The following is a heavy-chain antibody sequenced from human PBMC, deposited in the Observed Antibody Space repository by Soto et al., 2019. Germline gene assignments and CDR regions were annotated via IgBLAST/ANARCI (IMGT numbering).Heavy chain of an antibody. V-gene: IGHV3-23*01. CDR1: GFTCNKYA. Sequence: EVQLLESGGGLVQPAGSLRLSCATSGFTCNKYAMTWVRQAPGTGLEWVSSLSGSGGTTYHAASGNGRFTISRDISKNTLQLQKSSLSAEATAVYCWARDGSIAEGDAYRSLDPWGQGTMVTVSS. J-gene: IGHJ5*02. CDR3: ARDGSIAEGDAYRSLDP. D-gene: IGHD6-13*01. CDR2: LSGSGGTT.